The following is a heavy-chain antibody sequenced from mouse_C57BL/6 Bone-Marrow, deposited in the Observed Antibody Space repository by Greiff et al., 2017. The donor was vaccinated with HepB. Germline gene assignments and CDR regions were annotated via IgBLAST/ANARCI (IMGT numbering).Heavy chain of an antibody. CDR2: IWRGGST. J-gene: IGHJ2*01. V-gene: IGHV2-5*01. Sequence: VKLQESGPGLVQPSQSLSITCTVSAFSLTSYGVHWVRQSPGKGLEWLGVIWRGGSTDYNAAFMSRLSITKDNSKSQVFFKMNSLQADDTAIYYCAKNYGYYFYFDYWGQGTTLTVSS. CDR1: AFSLTSYG. D-gene: IGHD2-3*01. CDR3: AKNYGYYFYFDY.